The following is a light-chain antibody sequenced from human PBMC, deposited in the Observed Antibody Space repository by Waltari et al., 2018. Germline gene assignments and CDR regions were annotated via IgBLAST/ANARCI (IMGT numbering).Light chain of an antibody. CDR1: QNINSW. Sequence: DIQMTQSPSTLSASVGDRVTITCRASQNINSWLAWYQQKPRKAPKLLMYKASSLESGVPSRFSGSGSGTEFTLTITSLQPDDFATYFCQHYNNYSPWTFGQGTKVEVK. V-gene: IGKV1-5*03. J-gene: IGKJ1*01. CDR2: KAS. CDR3: QHYNNYSPWT.